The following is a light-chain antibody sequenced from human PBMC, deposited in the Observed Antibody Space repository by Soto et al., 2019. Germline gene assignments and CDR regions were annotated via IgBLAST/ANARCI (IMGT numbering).Light chain of an antibody. Sequence: NITNRASQSVSGWLGWYQQKPGEAPRLLIYDASALPRGVPSRFSGSGSGTQFTLTIGSLQPDDFAVYYCQQPENLPGTFGPGTKVDIK. CDR1: QSVSGW. CDR2: DAS. J-gene: IGKJ1*01. V-gene: IGKV1-5*01. CDR3: QQPENLPGT.